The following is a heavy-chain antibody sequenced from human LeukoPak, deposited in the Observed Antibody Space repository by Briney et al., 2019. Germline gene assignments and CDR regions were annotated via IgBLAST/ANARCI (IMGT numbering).Heavy chain of an antibody. D-gene: IGHD3-22*01. V-gene: IGHV1-18*01. CDR2: ISSYNGNT. CDR1: GYTFTTFG. Sequence: ASVKVSCKASGYTFTTFGINWVRQAPGQGLEWMVWISSYNGNTNYEQRLQGRVTMTTDAFTSTAYMELRSLRSDDTAVYYCARGPMIMDYWGQGTLVTVSS. J-gene: IGHJ4*02. CDR3: ARGPMIMDY.